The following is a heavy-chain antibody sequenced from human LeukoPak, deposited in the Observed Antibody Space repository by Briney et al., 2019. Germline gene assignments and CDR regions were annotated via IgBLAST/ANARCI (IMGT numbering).Heavy chain of an antibody. D-gene: IGHD5-12*01. Sequence: VSVKVSCKASGYTFTDYYMYWVRQAPGQGLEWMGWINPNSGGTNYAQKFQGRVTMTRDTSISTAYMELSRLRSDDTAVYYCARSNWLPFDYWGQGTLVTVSS. V-gene: IGHV1-2*02. J-gene: IGHJ4*02. CDR2: INPNSGGT. CDR3: ARSNWLPFDY. CDR1: GYTFTDYY.